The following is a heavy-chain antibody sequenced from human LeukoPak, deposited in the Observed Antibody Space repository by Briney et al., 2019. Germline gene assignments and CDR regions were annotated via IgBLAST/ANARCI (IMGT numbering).Heavy chain of an antibody. CDR1: GFTFSDYY. D-gene: IGHD2-21*01. J-gene: IGHJ4*02. CDR3: TRANLYCRDVHCSSRHLDH. V-gene: IGHV3-11*04. Sequence: PGGSLRLSCAASGFTFSDYYMSWIRQAPGKGLEWVSYISYSGGTIYYTDSVKGRFTISRDNAKNSLFLQVNSLRAEDTAVYYCTRANLYCRDVHCSSRHLDHWGQGTLVTVSS. CDR2: ISYSGGTI.